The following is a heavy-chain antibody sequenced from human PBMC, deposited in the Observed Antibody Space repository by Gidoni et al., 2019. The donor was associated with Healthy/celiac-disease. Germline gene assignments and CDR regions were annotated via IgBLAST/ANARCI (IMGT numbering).Heavy chain of an antibody. Sequence: QVQLQQWGAGLLKPSETLSLTCAVYGGSFSGYYWSWIRQPPGKGLEWIGEINHSGSTNYNPSLKSRVTISVDTSKNQFSLKLSSVTAADTAVYYCARGRGYSYGYRRFDYWGQGTLVTVSS. CDR3: ARGRGYSYGYRRFDY. J-gene: IGHJ4*02. CDR2: INHSGST. CDR1: GGSFSGYY. D-gene: IGHD5-18*01. V-gene: IGHV4-34*01.